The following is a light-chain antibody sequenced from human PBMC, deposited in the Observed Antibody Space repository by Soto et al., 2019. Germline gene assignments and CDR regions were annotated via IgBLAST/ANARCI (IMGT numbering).Light chain of an antibody. CDR3: QQLNSYPLT. Sequence: DIQMTSSPSTLSATVGASVPINCRASQSVSTWLAWYQQKPGKAPKLLIYAASTLQSGVPSRFSGSGSVTDFTLTISSLQPEDFATYYCQQLNSYPLTVGGGTKVDIK. V-gene: IGKV1-5*01. J-gene: IGKJ4*01. CDR2: AAS. CDR1: QSVSTW.